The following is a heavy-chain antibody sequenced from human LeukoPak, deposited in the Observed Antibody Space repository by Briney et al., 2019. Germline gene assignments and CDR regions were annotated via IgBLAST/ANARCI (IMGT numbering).Heavy chain of an antibody. Sequence: SETLSLTCTVSGGSISSSSYYWGWIRQPPGKGLEWIGSIYYSGSTYYNPSLKSRVTISVDTSKNQFSLKLSSVTAADTAVYYCAGHGALRYFDWLSFDAFDIWGQGTMVTVSS. J-gene: IGHJ3*02. CDR3: AGHGALRYFDWLSFDAFDI. CDR2: IYYSGST. V-gene: IGHV4-39*01. D-gene: IGHD3-9*01. CDR1: GGSISSSSYY.